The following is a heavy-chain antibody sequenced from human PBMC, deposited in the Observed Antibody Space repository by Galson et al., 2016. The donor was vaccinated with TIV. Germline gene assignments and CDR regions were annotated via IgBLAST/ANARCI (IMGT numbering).Heavy chain of an antibody. D-gene: IGHD1-26*01. CDR1: GGSISDGNYY. V-gene: IGHV4-61*02. Sequence: TLSLTCTVSGGSISDGNYYWSWIRQPAGKGLEWIGRISTSGSTLFNLSLKSRITMSVDMSKNQFSLSLSSVTAADTADYYCATSHVGKYEDSCSFDSWGQGTLVTVSS. CDR3: ATSHVGKYEDSCSFDS. J-gene: IGHJ4*02. CDR2: ISTSGST.